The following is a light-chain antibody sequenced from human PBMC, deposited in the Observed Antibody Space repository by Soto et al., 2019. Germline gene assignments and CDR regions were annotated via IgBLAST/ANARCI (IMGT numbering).Light chain of an antibody. CDR3: SSYTTSTTVI. CDR1: SSDVGGFKF. V-gene: IGLV2-14*01. J-gene: IGLJ2*01. Sequence: QSALTQPASVSGSPGQSITISCTGTSSDVGGFKFVSWYQQYPGEAPKLMIYEVSNRPSGVSNRFSGSKSGNTASLSISGLQAEDEADYYCSSYTTSTTVIFGGGTKLTVL. CDR2: EVS.